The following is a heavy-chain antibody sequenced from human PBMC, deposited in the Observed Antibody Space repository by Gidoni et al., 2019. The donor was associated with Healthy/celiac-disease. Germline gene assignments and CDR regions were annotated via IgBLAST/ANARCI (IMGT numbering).Heavy chain of an antibody. CDR2: IYHSGST. V-gene: IGHV4-38-2*01. J-gene: IGHJ5*02. D-gene: IGHD3-10*01. CDR1: GYSISSGYY. CDR3: ARGGWELGEEHNWFDP. Sequence: QVQLQESGPGLVKPSATLSLTFAVSGYSISSGYYWGWIRKPPGKGLEWIGSIYHSGSTYYNPSLKSRVTIAVDTSKNQFSLKLSSVTAADTAVYYGARGGWELGEEHNWFDPWGQGTLVTVSS.